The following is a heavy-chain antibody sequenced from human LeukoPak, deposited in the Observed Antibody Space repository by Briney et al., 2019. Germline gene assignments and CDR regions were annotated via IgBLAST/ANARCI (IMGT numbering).Heavy chain of an antibody. CDR2: IYYSGST. CDR3: ARAGFYDFWSGYYLGNWFDP. J-gene: IGHJ5*02. V-gene: IGHV4-59*01. CDR1: GGSISSYY. D-gene: IGHD3-3*01. Sequence: PSETLSLTCTVSGGSISSYYWSWIRQPAGKGLEWIGYIYYSGSTNYNPSLKSRVTISVDTSKNQFSLKLSSVTAADTAVYYCARAGFYDFWSGYYLGNWFDPWGQGTLVTVSS.